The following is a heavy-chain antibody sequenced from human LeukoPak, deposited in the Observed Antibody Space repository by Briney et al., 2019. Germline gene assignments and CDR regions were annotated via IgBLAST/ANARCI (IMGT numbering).Heavy chain of an antibody. J-gene: IGHJ4*02. CDR3: ARGPITTRSHFDY. D-gene: IGHD3-22*01. Sequence: ASVKVSCKASGGTFSSYAISWVRQAPGRGLEWMGGIIPIFGTANYAQKFQGRVTITADESTSTAYMELSSLRSEDTAVYYCARGPITTRSHFDYWGQGTLVTVSS. V-gene: IGHV1-69*13. CDR1: GGTFSSYA. CDR2: IIPIFGTA.